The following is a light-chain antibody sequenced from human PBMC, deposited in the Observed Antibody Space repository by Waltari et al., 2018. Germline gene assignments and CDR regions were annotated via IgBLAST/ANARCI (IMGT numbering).Light chain of an antibody. CDR3: SSYTSGNTWV. CDR1: SSDVGAYNY. V-gene: IGLV2-14*03. J-gene: IGLJ3*02. Sequence: QSVLTQPASVSGSSGQSLTLACTGNSSDVGAYNYVSWYQQRPGKAPKSVIYDVRKRPSGVSERFSGSKSGNTASLTISGLQAEDEADYYCSSYTSGNTWVFGGGTKLTVL. CDR2: DVR.